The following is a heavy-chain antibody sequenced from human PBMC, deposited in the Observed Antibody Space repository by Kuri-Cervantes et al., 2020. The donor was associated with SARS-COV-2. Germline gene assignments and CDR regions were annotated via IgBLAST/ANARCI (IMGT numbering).Heavy chain of an antibody. V-gene: IGHV1-46*01. Sequence: ASVKVSCKASGYTFTGYYMHWVRQAPGQGLEWMGIINPGGGSTSYAQKFQGRVTMTRDTSTSTVYMELSGLRSEDTAVYYCARVSLSGYYTNWGQGTLVTVSS. J-gene: IGHJ4*02. CDR1: GYTFTGYY. CDR2: INPGGGST. CDR3: ARVSLSGYYTN. D-gene: IGHD3-22*01.